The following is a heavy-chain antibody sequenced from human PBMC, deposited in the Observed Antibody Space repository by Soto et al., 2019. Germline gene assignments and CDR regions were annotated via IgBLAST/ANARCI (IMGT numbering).Heavy chain of an antibody. Sequence: SETLSLTDAVAEGSFRGYYWRWISKPPGRGLELIGEINLVGSTNDNPCPKSRVTISVDTSKNQFSLKLSSVIAADTAVYYCARRYRIICWYGNWFDTLGQGCLVTGSS. CDR3: ARRYRIICWYGNWFDT. CDR1: EGSFRGYY. J-gene: IGHJ5*02. V-gene: IGHV4-34*01. CDR2: INLVGST. D-gene: IGHD6-13*01.